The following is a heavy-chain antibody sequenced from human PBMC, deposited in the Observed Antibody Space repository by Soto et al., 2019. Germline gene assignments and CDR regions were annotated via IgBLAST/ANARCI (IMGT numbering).Heavy chain of an antibody. CDR2: INPNSGGT. CDR1: GYTFTGYY. D-gene: IGHD3-3*01. J-gene: IGHJ6*02. Sequence: ASVKVSCKASGYTFTGYYMHWVRQAPGQGLECMGWINPNSGGTNYAQKFQGWVTMTRDTSISTAYMELSRLRSDDTAVYYCARDQRVWSGYTYYYYYGMDVWGQGTTVTVSS. V-gene: IGHV1-2*04. CDR3: ARDQRVWSGYTYYYYYGMDV.